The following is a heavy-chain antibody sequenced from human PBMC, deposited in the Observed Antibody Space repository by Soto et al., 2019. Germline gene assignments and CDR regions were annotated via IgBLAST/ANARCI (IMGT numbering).Heavy chain of an antibody. J-gene: IGHJ6*02. CDR1: GYTLTELS. CDR3: ATLYGSGSHIYYYYGMDV. Sequence: GASVKVSCKVSGYTLTELSMHWVQQAPGKGLEWMGGFDPEDGETIYAQKFQGRVTMTEDTSTDTAYMELSSLRSEDTAVYYCATLYGSGSHIYYYYGMDVWGQGTTVTVSS. D-gene: IGHD3-10*01. CDR2: FDPEDGET. V-gene: IGHV1-24*01.